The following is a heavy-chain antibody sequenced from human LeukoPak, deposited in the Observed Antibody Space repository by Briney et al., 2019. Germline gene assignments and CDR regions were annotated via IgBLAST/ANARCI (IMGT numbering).Heavy chain of an antibody. V-gene: IGHV1-2*02. CDR1: GYIFTGYY. CDR3: AREEYGDRRYSN. D-gene: IGHD4-17*01. J-gene: IGHJ4*02. Sequence: ASVKVSCKASGYIFTGYYMHWVRQALGQGLEWMGWINPNSGGTNYAQKFQGRVTMTRDTSISTAYMELSRLRSDDTAVYYCAREEYGDRRYSNWGQGTLVTVSS. CDR2: INPNSGGT.